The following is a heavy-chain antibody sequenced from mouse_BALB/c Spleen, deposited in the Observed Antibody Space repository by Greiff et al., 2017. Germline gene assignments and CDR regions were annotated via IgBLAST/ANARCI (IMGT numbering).Heavy chain of an antibody. D-gene: IGHD2-4*01. CDR1: GYSFTGYF. J-gene: IGHJ3*01. CDR3: ARYDYDVGFAY. Sequence: DVKLQESGPELVKPGASVKISCKASGYSFTGYFMNWVMQSHGKSLEWIGRINPYNGDTFYNQKFKGKATLTVDKSSSTAHMELRSLASEDSAVYYCARYDYDVGFAYWGQGTLVTVSA. CDR2: INPYNGDT. V-gene: IGHV1-20*02.